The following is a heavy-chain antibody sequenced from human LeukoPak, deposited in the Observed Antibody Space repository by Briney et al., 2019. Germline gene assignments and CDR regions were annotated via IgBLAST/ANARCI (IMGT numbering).Heavy chain of an antibody. D-gene: IGHD1-26*01. CDR3: ATSPTGYSWVGATYFDY. Sequence: GGSLRLSCAASGFTFSSYWMSWVRQAPGKGLEWVANIKQDGSEKYYVDSVKGRFTISRDNAKNSLYLQMNSLRAEDTAVYYCATSPTGYSWVGATYFDYWGQGTPVTVSS. J-gene: IGHJ4*02. CDR2: IKQDGSEK. V-gene: IGHV3-7*05. CDR1: GFTFSSYW.